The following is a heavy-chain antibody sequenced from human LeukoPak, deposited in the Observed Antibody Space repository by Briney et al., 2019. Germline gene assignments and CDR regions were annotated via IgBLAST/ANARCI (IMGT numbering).Heavy chain of an antibody. CDR1: GFTFSSYA. J-gene: IGHJ4*02. CDR3: ARLYSSSPPFDY. V-gene: IGHV3-30-3*01. CDR2: ISYDGSNK. Sequence: GGSLRLSCAASGFTFSSYAMHWVRQAPGKGLEWVAVISYDGSNKYYADSVKSRFTISRDNSKNTLYLQMNSLRAEDTAVYYCARLYSSSPPFDYWGQGTLVTVSS. D-gene: IGHD6-13*01.